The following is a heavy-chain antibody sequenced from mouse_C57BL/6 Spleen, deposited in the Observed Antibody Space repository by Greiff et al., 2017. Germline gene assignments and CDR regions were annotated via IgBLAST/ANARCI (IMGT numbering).Heavy chain of an antibody. D-gene: IGHD1-1*01. Sequence: QVQLKESDAELVKPGASVKISCKVSGYTFTDHTIHWMKQRPEQGLEWIGYIYPRDGSTKYNEKFKGKATLTADKSSSTAYMQLNSLTSEDSAVYFCARWGYYGSSYDYAMDYWGQGTSVTVSS. CDR3: ARWGYYGSSYDYAMDY. J-gene: IGHJ4*01. CDR2: IYPRDGST. CDR1: GYTFTDHT. V-gene: IGHV1-78*01.